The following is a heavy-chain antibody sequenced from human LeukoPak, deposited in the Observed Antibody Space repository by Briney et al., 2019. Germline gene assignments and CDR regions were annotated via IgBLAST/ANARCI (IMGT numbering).Heavy chain of an antibody. V-gene: IGHV4-4*07. CDR3: ARDIGLAH. CDR2: VHSNGDT. J-gene: IGHJ4*02. Sequence: SETLSLTCTVSGASIRTYFWSWFRQPAGKGLEWIGRVHSNGDTYYNPSLESRVTVSMDTSKNQFALNLTSLTAADTAVYYCARDIGLAHLGQGTLVTVSS. CDR1: GASIRTYF. D-gene: IGHD3-16*02.